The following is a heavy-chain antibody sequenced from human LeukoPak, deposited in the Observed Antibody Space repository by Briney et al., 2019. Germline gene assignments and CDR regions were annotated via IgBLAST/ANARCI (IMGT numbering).Heavy chain of an antibody. CDR3: ARDFQGADDY. D-gene: IGHD1-26*01. Sequence: SETLSLTCTVSGGSISSGGYYSSWIRQLPGKGLEWIGYIYYSGNTYYTPSLKSRLTISVDTSKNQFSLRLSSVTAADTAVYYCARDFQGADDYWGQGTLVTVSS. J-gene: IGHJ4*02. CDR2: IYYSGNT. V-gene: IGHV4-31*03. CDR1: GGSISSGGYY.